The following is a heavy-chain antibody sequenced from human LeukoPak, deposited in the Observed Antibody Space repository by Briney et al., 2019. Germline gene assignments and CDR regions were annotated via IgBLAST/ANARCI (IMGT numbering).Heavy chain of an antibody. D-gene: IGHD3-22*01. V-gene: IGHV1-2*02. J-gene: IGHJ6*03. CDR2: INPNSGGT. CDR1: GYTFTGYY. Sequence: ASVKVSCKASGYTFTGYYMHWVRQAPGQGLEWMGWINPNSGGTNYAQKLQGRVTMTRDTSISTAYMELSRLRSDDTAVYYCARSGYDSSYYMDVWGKGTTVTVSS. CDR3: ARSGYDSSYYMDV.